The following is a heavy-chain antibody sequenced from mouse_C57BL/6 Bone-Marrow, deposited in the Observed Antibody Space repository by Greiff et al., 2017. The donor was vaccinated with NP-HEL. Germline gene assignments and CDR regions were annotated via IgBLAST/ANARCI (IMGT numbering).Heavy chain of an antibody. D-gene: IGHD2-2*01. J-gene: IGHJ2*01. V-gene: IGHV5-6*01. CDR2: ISSGGSYT. Sequence: EVKLMESGGDLVKPGGSLKLSCAASGFTFSSYGMSWVRQTPDKRLEWVATISSGGSYTYYPDSVKGRFTISRDNAKNTLYLQMSSLKSEDTAMYYCARHETMVTFDYWGQGTTLTVSS. CDR3: ARHETMVTFDY. CDR1: GFTFSSYG.